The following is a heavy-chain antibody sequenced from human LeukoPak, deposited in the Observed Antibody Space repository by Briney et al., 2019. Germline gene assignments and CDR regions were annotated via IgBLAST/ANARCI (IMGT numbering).Heavy chain of an antibody. J-gene: IGHJ6*02. Sequence: ASVKVSCKASGYTFTSYGISWVRQAPGQGLEWMGWISAYSGNTNYAQKLQGRVTMTTDTSTSTAYMELRSLRSDDTAVYYCARDLEDTAMAPYYYYGMGVWGQGTTVTVSS. CDR3: ARDLEDTAMAPYYYYGMGV. V-gene: IGHV1-18*01. CDR1: GYTFTSYG. CDR2: ISAYSGNT. D-gene: IGHD5-18*01.